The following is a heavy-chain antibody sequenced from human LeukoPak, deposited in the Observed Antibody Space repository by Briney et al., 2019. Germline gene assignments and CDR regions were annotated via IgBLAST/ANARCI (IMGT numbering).Heavy chain of an antibody. CDR1: GFTFDDYA. CDR2: ISGSGGST. Sequence: GRSLRLSCAASGFTFDDYAMHWVRQAPGKGLEWVSAISGSGGSTYYADSVKGRFTISRDNSKNTLYLQMNSLRAEDTAVYYCAKVGDLDSSGFDYWGQGTLVTVSS. J-gene: IGHJ4*02. CDR3: AKVGDLDSSGFDY. V-gene: IGHV3-23*01. D-gene: IGHD6-19*01.